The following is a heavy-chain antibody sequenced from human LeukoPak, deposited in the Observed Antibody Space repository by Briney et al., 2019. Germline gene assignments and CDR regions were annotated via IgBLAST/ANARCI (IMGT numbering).Heavy chain of an antibody. Sequence: GGSLRLSCAASGFTFSTYRMSWVRQAPGKGLEWVANIKQDGSEKYYVDSVKGRFTISRDNAKNSLYLQVNSLRAEDTAVYYCARDYEGRGKYHAYYYYYYMDVWGKGTTVTVSS. V-gene: IGHV3-7*01. CDR3: ARDYEGRGKYHAYYYYYYMDV. D-gene: IGHD3-10*01. CDR2: IKQDGSEK. CDR1: GFTFSTYR. J-gene: IGHJ6*03.